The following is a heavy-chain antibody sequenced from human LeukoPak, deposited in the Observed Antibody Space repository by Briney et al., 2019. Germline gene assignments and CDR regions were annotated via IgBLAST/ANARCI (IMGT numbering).Heavy chain of an antibody. CDR3: ARGVSGEAFDI. CDR1: GGTFSIYA. V-gene: IGHV1-69*05. D-gene: IGHD3-10*01. J-gene: IGHJ3*02. Sequence: SVNVSCKASGGTFSIYAISWVRQAPGQGLEWMGGIIPIFGTANYAQKFQGRVTITTDESTSTAYMDLSSLRSDDTAVYYCARGVSGEAFDIWGQGTMVTVSS. CDR2: IIPIFGTA.